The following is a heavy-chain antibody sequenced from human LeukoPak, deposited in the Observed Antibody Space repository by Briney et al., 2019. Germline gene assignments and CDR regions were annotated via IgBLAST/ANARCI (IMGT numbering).Heavy chain of an antibody. Sequence: GGSLRLSCAASGFTCSDYYMTWLRQAPGQGLEGVSHIAHSGNGMWYADAVKGRFTISRDNAKNLLFLQMDSLRAEDTAVYYCARGHYEMGVWGQGTTVIVSS. V-gene: IGHV3-11*01. J-gene: IGHJ6*02. CDR2: IAHSGNGM. CDR1: GFTCSDYY. CDR3: ARGHYEMGV.